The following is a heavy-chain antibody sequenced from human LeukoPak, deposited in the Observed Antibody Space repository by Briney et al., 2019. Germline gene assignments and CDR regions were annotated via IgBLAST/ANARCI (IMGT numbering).Heavy chain of an antibody. D-gene: IGHD5-12*01. V-gene: IGHV3-11*01. CDR3: AREGYSAYDY. Sequence: GGSLRLSCAASGFTFRDYYMSWIRQAPGKGLEWLSYISSSGSPIYYADSVKGRFTISRDNAKNSLYVQMSSLRAEDTAVYYCAREGYSAYDYWGQGTLVTVSS. CDR1: GFTFRDYY. J-gene: IGHJ4*02. CDR2: ISSSGSPI.